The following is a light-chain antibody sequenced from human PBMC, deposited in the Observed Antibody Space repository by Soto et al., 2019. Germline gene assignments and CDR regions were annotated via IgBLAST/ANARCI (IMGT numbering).Light chain of an antibody. CDR1: SGDLPGSNP. V-gene: IGLV2-14*01. CDR2: DVF. J-gene: IGLJ2*01. Sequence: QSALTQPASVSASRGQSITISCTGTSGDLPGSNPVSWYQQHPDKAPILIIFDVFKRPSGIPDRFSAAKSGNTASLTISGLQAGDEADYYCASYITSAIVVFGGGTQLTVL. CDR3: ASYITSAIVV.